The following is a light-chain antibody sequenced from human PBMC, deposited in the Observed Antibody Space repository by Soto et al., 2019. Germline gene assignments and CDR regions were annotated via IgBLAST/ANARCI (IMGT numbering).Light chain of an antibody. J-gene: IGKJ2*01. V-gene: IGKV3-15*01. Sequence: EIVMTQSPATLSVSPGEKATLSCRARQSVSSNLAWYQQKPGQAPTLLIYAASARATGIPVRFSGSRSGTEFTLTISSPQSEDFAVYYCQHYNNWPFTFGQGTKLEIK. CDR1: QSVSSN. CDR2: AAS. CDR3: QHYNNWPFT.